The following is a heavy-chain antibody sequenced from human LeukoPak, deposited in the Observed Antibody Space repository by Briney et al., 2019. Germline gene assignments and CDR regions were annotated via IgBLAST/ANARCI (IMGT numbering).Heavy chain of an antibody. D-gene: IGHD3-10*01. CDR1: GYTFTSYD. CDR2: MNPNSGNT. V-gene: IGHV1-8*01. J-gene: IGHJ5*02. CDR3: ARDAFPVWFGESNWFDP. Sequence: GASVKVSCKASGYTFTSYDINWVRQATGQGLEWMGWMNPNSGNTGYAQKFQGRVTMTRDTSISTAYMELSSLRSDDTAVYYCARDAFPVWFGESNWFDPWGQGTLVTVSS.